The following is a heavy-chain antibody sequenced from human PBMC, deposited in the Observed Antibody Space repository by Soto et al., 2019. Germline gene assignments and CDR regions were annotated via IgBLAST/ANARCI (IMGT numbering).Heavy chain of an antibody. CDR2: IFYSGST. Sequence: SDTPSLTCTVSGSSISGHSWIWIRQSPGKGLEWIGHIFYSGSTNYNPSLKSRVTLSAATSNNQSTLRLSSVTAADTAVDDCARVGSSGWSPDDWGKRIRVTVS. D-gene: IGHD6-19*01. J-gene: IGHJ4*02. CDR1: GSSISGHS. CDR3: ARVGSSGWSPDD. V-gene: IGHV4-59*11.